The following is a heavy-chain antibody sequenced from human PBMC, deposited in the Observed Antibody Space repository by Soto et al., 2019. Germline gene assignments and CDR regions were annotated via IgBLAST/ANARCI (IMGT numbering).Heavy chain of an antibody. CDR3: ARQQYCGSSTCYDSLYYQYMDV. CDR1: GGSISSYY. J-gene: IGHJ6*03. D-gene: IGHD2-2*01. Sequence: PSETLSLTCTVSGGSISSYYWSWIRQPPGKGLEWIGCIYYSGSTNYNPSLKSRVTISVDTSKNQFSLKLSSVTAADTAVYFCARQQYCGSSTCYDSLYYQYMDVWGKGTMVTSP. V-gene: IGHV4-59*08. CDR2: IYYSGST.